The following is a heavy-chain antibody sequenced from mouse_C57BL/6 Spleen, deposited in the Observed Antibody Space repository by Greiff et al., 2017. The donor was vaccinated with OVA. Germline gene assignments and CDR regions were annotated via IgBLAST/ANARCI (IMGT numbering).Heavy chain of an antibody. CDR3: ARSRRATAQATWFAY. Sequence: VQLKESGPELVKPGASVKIPCKASGYTFTDYNMDWVKQSHGKSLEWIGDINPNNGGTIYNQKFKGKATLTVDKSSSTAYMELRSLTSEDTAVYYCARSRRATAQATWFAYWGQGTLVTVSA. J-gene: IGHJ3*01. CDR1: GYTFTDYN. V-gene: IGHV1-18*01. CDR2: INPNNGGT. D-gene: IGHD3-2*02.